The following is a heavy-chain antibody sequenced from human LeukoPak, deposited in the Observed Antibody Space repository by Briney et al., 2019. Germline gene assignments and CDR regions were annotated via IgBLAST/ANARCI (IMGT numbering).Heavy chain of an antibody. J-gene: IGHJ4*02. Sequence: ASVKVSCKASGGTFSSDAISWVRQAPGQGLEWMGRIIPIFGTANYAQKFQGRVTITTDESTSTAYMELSSLRSEDTAVYYCARGSPVYYGDQTFDYWGQGTLVTVSS. V-gene: IGHV1-69*05. CDR2: IIPIFGTA. CDR1: GGTFSSDA. CDR3: ARGSPVYYGDQTFDY. D-gene: IGHD4-17*01.